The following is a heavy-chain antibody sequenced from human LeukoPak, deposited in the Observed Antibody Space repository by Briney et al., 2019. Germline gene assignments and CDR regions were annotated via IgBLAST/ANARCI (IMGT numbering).Heavy chain of an antibody. D-gene: IGHD6-13*01. CDR1: GGSISSGDYY. CDR3: ARVIAAADHFDY. V-gene: IGHV4-30-4*01. J-gene: IGHJ4*02. CDR2: IYYSGST. Sequence: PSETLSLTCTVSGGSISSGDYYWSWIRQPPGKGLEWIGYIYYSGSTYFNPSLKSRVTISVDTSKNQFSLKLSSVTAADTAVYYCARVIAAADHFDYWGQRTLVTVSS.